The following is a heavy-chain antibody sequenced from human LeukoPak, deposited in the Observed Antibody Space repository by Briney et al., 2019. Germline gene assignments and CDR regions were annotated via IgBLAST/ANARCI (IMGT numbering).Heavy chain of an antibody. V-gene: IGHV4-34*01. Sequence: PSETLSLTCAVCGGSFSGYYWSWIRQPPGKGLEWIGEINHSGSTNYNPSLKSRVTISVDTSKNQFSLKLSSVTAADTAVYYCARARRGYSYGLDYWGQGTLVTVSS. D-gene: IGHD5-18*01. CDR3: ARARRGYSYGLDY. CDR2: INHSGST. J-gene: IGHJ4*02. CDR1: GGSFSGYY.